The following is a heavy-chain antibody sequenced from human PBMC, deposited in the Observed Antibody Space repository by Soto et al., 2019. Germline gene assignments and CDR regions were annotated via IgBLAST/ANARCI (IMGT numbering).Heavy chain of an antibody. Sequence: QVQLVESGGGVVQPGRSLRLSCAASGFTFSSYAMHWVRQAPGKGLEWVAVISYDGSNKYYADSVKGRFTISRDNSKNTLYLQMNSLRVEDTAVYYCARDGGRRALDYWGQGTLVTVSS. CDR1: GFTFSSYA. J-gene: IGHJ4*02. CDR2: ISYDGSNK. CDR3: ARDGGRRALDY. V-gene: IGHV3-30-3*01. D-gene: IGHD3-16*01.